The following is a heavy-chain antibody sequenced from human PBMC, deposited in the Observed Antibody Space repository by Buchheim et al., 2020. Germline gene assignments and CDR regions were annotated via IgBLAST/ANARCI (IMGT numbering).Heavy chain of an antibody. J-gene: IGHJ4*02. V-gene: IGHV1-46*01. Sequence: QVQLVQSGPELKKPGASVKVSCKASGYTFSTSSMHWVRQAPGQGLEWMGIINPSGGRPTYAQKFQGRVTMTTDTSTNTAYMELSSLTSEDTAFYYCARDYYEVPEFWGQGTL. D-gene: IGHD3-22*01. CDR2: INPSGGRP. CDR3: ARDYYEVPEF. CDR1: GYTFSTSS.